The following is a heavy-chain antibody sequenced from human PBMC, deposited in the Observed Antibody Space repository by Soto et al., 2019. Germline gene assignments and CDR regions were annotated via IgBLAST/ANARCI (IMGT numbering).Heavy chain of an antibody. Sequence: GGSLRLSCAASGFTFSRHAMTWVRQAPGKGLEWVSGLSDSGGSIYYADSVKGRFTISRDNSMNTLYLQMNTLRAEDTAVYYCAKVSSSWYAGFFDLWGQGTLVTVSS. V-gene: IGHV3-23*01. D-gene: IGHD6-13*01. CDR3: AKVSSSWYAGFFDL. CDR2: LSDSGGSI. J-gene: IGHJ4*02. CDR1: GFTFSRHA.